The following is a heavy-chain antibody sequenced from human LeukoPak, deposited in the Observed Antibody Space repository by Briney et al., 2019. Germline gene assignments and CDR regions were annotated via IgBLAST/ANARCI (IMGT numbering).Heavy chain of an antibody. CDR1: GGSISSSSYY. V-gene: IGHV4-39*07. Sequence: PSETLSLTCTVSGGSISSSSYYWGWIRQPPGKGLEWIGSIYYSGSTYYNPSLKSRVTISVDTSKNQFSLKLSSVTAADTAVYYCARDSAYWTKSYWYFDLWGRGTLVTVSS. CDR3: ARDSAYWTKSYWYFDL. J-gene: IGHJ2*01. CDR2: IYYSGST. D-gene: IGHD2-8*01.